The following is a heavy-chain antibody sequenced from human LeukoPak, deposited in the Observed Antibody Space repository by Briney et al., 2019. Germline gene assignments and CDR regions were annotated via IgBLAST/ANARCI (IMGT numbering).Heavy chain of an antibody. CDR2: ISPNTGGT. J-gene: IGHJ4*02. Sequence: ASVKVSCKASGYTFTDYYIHWVRQAPGQGLEWMAWISPNTGGTNFAQDFQGRVTMTRDTSISTAYMELDRLTSDDTAVYYCTRASSGWYNDYWGQGTLVIVSS. CDR3: TRASSGWYNDY. D-gene: IGHD6-19*01. CDR1: GYTFTDYY. V-gene: IGHV1-2*02.